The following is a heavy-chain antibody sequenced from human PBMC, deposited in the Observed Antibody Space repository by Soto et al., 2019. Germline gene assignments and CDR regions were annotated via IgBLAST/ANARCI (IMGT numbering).Heavy chain of an antibody. J-gene: IGHJ6*02. V-gene: IGHV3-23*01. Sequence: EVQLLESGGGLVQPGGSLRLSCAASGFTFSSYAMSWVRQAPGKGLEWVSAISGSGGSTYYADSVKGRFTISRDNSKNTLYLQLNSLRAEDTAVYYCAGGGPEYYYGMDVWGQGTTVTVSS. CDR1: GFTFSSYA. CDR2: ISGSGGST. CDR3: AGGGPEYYYGMDV. D-gene: IGHD2-15*01.